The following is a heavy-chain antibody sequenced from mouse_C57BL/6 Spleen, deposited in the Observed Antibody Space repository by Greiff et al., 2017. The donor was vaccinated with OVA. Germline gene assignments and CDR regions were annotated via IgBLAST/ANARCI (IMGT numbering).Heavy chain of an antibody. J-gene: IGHJ3*01. V-gene: IGHV7-3*01. Sequence: EVKLMESGGGLVQPGGSLSLSCAASGFTFTDYYMSWVRQPPGKALEWLGFIRNKANGYTTEYSASVKGRFTISRDNSQSILYLQMNALRAEDSATYYCASLYGSSRFAYWGQGTLVTVSA. D-gene: IGHD1-1*01. CDR1: GFTFTDYY. CDR2: IRNKANGYTT. CDR3: ASLYGSSRFAY.